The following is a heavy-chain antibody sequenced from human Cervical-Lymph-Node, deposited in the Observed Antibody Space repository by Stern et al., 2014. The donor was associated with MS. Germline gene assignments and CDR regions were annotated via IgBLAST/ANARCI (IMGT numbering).Heavy chain of an antibody. Sequence: QVQLQESGPGLMKPSQTLSLTCTVSGGSISSGSYHWSWIRQPAGKGLQWIGRISNNGRTTYSPSLKSRVTISVDTSKTQFPLKLRSVTAADTAVYFCARGWNFVLSDWFDPWGPGTLVTVSS. CDR2: ISNNGRT. CDR1: GGSISSGSYH. V-gene: IGHV4-61*02. D-gene: IGHD1-7*01. CDR3: ARGWNFVLSDWFDP. J-gene: IGHJ5*02.